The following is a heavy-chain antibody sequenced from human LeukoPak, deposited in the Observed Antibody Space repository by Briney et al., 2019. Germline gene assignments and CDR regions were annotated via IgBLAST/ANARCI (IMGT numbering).Heavy chain of an antibody. J-gene: IGHJ3*02. CDR2: VKSKTDGGTT. V-gene: IGHV3-15*01. CDR3: AYAFDI. Sequence: GGSLRLSCAAYGSTFSNAWMSWVRQAPGKGLEWVGRVKSKTDGGTTDYAAPVKGRFTISREDSKNTLYLQMNSLKTEDTAVYYCAYAFDIWGQGTVVTVSS. CDR1: GSTFSNAW.